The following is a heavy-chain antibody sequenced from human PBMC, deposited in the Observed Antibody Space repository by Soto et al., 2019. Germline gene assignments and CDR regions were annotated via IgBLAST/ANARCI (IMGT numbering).Heavy chain of an antibody. CDR3: ARVGLYPLNYYYSMDV. CDR1: Y. J-gene: IGHJ6*02. CDR2: INHSGST. Sequence: YWSWIRQPPGKGLEWIGEINHSGSTNYNPSLKSRVTISVDTSKNQFSLKLSSVTAADTAVYYCARVGLYPLNYYYSMDVWGQGTTVTVSS. V-gene: IGHV4-34*01.